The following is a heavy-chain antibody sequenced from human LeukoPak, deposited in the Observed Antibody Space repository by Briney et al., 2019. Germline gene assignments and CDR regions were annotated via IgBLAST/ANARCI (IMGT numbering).Heavy chain of an antibody. CDR3: ARGRGFNQDLYYFDY. J-gene: IGHJ4*02. D-gene: IGHD5-24*01. CDR1: GFTFSDYY. Sequence: PGGSLRLSCAASGFTFSDYYMSWIRQAPGKGLEWVSYISSSGSTISYADSVKGRFAISRDNAKNSLFLQLNSLRAEDTAVYYCARGRGFNQDLYYFDYWGQGTLVTVSS. CDR2: ISSSGSTI. V-gene: IGHV3-11*01.